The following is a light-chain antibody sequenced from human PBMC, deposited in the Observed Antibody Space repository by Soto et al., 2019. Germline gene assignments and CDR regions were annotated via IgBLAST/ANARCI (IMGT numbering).Light chain of an antibody. CDR2: YAS. CDR3: QQSYSTTWT. J-gene: IGKJ1*01. V-gene: IGKV1-39*01. CDR1: QSITTY. Sequence: DIQMTQSPSSLSASVGDRITLTCRASQSITTYLNWYQQKPGKAPKLLIYYASSLQGGASSRFSGSGSGTEFTLTINSLQPEDFATYYCQQSYSTTWTFGQGTKVEIK.